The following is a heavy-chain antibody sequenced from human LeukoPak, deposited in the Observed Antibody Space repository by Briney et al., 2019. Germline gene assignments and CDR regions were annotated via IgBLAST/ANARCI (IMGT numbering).Heavy chain of an antibody. CDR3: ARALDYFIYYFDY. V-gene: IGHV4-39*07. CDR2: IYYSGST. D-gene: IGHD3-10*01. Sequence: PSETLSLTCTVSGGSISSSSYYWGWIRQPPGKGLEWIGSIYYSGSTYYNPSLKSRVTISVDTSKNQFSLKLSSVTAADTAVYYCARALDYFIYYFDYWGQGTLVTVSS. J-gene: IGHJ4*02. CDR1: GGSISSSSYY.